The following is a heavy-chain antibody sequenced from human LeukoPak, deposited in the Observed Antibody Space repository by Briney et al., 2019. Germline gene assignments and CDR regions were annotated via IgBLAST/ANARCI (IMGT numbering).Heavy chain of an antibody. CDR2: MNIDGSEK. CDR3: ARDPVEWELLLDY. D-gene: IGHD1-26*01. Sequence: PGESLRLSCTASGFTFSNFWMGWVRQAPGKGLEWVANMNIDGSEKYYADSAKGRFTISRDNARNSVYLQMNSLRVEDTAVYYCARDPVEWELLLDYWGQGTLVTVSS. V-gene: IGHV3-7*01. CDR1: GFTFSNFW. J-gene: IGHJ4*02.